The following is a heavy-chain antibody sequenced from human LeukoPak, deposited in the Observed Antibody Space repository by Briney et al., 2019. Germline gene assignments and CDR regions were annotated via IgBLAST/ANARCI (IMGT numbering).Heavy chain of an antibody. CDR2: IKQDGSEK. CDR1: GSTFSNYW. Sequence: GGSLRLSCAASGSTFSNYWLTWVRQAPGQGLEWVANIKQDGSEKHYVDSVKGRFTISRDNAKNSLYLQMNSLRAEDTAVYYCARDRQIAYWGQGALVTVSS. J-gene: IGHJ4*02. CDR3: ARDRQIAY. V-gene: IGHV3-7*01.